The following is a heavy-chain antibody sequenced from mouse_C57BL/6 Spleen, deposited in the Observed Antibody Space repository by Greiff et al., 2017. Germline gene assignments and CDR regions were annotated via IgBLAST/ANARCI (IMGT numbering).Heavy chain of an antibody. CDR2: IYPGSGST. Sequence: QVQLQQPGAELVKPGASVKMSCKASGYTFTSYWITWVKQRPGQGLEWIGDIYPGSGSTNYNEKFKSKATLTVDTSSSTAYMQLSSLTSEASAVYYGAREDYDGYCDYDMDDWGKGTSVTVSS. D-gene: IGHD2-3*01. CDR1: GYTFTSYW. V-gene: IGHV1-55*01. CDR3: AREDYDGYCDYDMDD. J-gene: IGHJ4*01.